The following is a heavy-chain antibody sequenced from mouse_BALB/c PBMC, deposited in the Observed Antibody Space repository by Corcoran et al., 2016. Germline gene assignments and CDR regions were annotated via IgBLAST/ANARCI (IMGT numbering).Heavy chain of an antibody. CDR1: GYTFTNYG. D-gene: IGHD2-2*01. Sequence: QIQLVQSGPELKKPGEPVKISCKASGYTFTNYGMNWVKQAPGKGLKWMGGINTYTGEPTYADDFNGRFAFSLETSASTAYLQINNLKNEDTGTWCCAIGGYDRAWFAYWGQGTLVTVSA. CDR2: INTYTGEP. J-gene: IGHJ3*01. V-gene: IGHV9-3-1*01. CDR3: AIGGYDRAWFAY.